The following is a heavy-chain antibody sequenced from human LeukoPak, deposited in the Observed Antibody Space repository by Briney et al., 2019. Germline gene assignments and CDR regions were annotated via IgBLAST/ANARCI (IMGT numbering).Heavy chain of an antibody. V-gene: IGHV4-59*01. CDR3: ARVLPYSSSWWYFDY. D-gene: IGHD6-13*01. CDR2: IYYSGST. J-gene: IGHJ4*02. Sequence: PSETLFLTCTVSGGSISSYYWSWIRQPPGKGLEWIGYIYYSGSTNYNPSLKSRVTISVDTSKNQFSLKLSSVTAADTAVYYCARVLPYSSSWWYFDYWGQGTLVTVSS. CDR1: GGSISSYY.